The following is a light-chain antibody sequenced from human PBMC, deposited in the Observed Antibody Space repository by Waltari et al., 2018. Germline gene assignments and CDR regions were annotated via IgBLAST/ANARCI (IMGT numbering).Light chain of an antibody. V-gene: IGKV1-39*01. CDR1: QTISTY. CDR3: QQSYSTPWT. J-gene: IGKJ1*01. Sequence: DIQMTQSPSSLSASVGVRVAITCRSSQTISTYLNWYQQKPGKAPNLLIYAASSLQTGIPSRFSGSGSGTDFTLTISSLQPEDFATYFCQQSYSTPWTFGQGTKVEMK. CDR2: AAS.